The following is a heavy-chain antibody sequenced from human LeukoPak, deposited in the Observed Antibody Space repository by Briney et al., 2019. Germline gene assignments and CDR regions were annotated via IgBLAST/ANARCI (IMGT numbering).Heavy chain of an antibody. J-gene: IGHJ6*02. CDR1: GFRFGSHW. Sequence: GGSLRLSCEASGFRFGSHWMNWVRQVPGKGLEWVAKIKQDGSEKKHVNAVMGRFTISRDNAKNSLYLQMNGLRVEDTAVYYCARDKLFGVVMPHKFYGMDVWGQGTTVTVSS. CDR3: ARDKLFGVVMPHKFYGMDV. D-gene: IGHD3-3*01. V-gene: IGHV3-7*01. CDR2: IKQDGSEK.